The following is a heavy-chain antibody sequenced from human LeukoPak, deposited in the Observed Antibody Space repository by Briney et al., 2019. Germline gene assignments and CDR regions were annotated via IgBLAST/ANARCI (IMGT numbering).Heavy chain of an antibody. D-gene: IGHD4-17*01. Sequence: PGRSLRLSCAASGFTFSSCGMHWVRQAPGKGLEWVAVIWCDGSNKYYADSVKGRFTISRDNSKNTLYLQMNSLRAEDTAVYYCAKPGDDYGDSGYFDYWGQGTLVTVSS. CDR1: GFTFSSCG. J-gene: IGHJ4*02. V-gene: IGHV3-33*06. CDR3: AKPGDDYGDSGYFDY. CDR2: IWCDGSNK.